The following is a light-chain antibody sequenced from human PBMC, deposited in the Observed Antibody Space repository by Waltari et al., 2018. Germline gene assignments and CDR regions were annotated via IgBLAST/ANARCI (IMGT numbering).Light chain of an antibody. V-gene: IGLV2-23*01. CDR2: EDN. CDR1: SSAIGSHNL. Sequence: QSALTHTASVSGSPGQSITISCTGTSSAIGSHNLVSWYQKSPGKAPRLIIYEDNKPPSGASNRFSGSKSGNTASLTIFGLQAEDEGEYYCCSYAGRRSLMFGGGTKVTVL. CDR3: CSYAGRRSLM. J-gene: IGLJ3*02.